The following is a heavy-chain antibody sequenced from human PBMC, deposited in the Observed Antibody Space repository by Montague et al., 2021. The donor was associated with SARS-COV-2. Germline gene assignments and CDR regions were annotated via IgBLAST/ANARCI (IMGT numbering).Heavy chain of an antibody. CDR1: GFTFDDYG. J-gene: IGHJ6*02. D-gene: IGHD3-10*01. CDR2: INWNGGST. CDR3: ARFLLWFGELDYCYGMDV. V-gene: IGHV3-20*04. Sequence: SLRLSCAASGFTFDDYGMSWVRQAPGKGLEWVSGINWNGGSTGYADSVKGRFTISRDNAKNSLYLQMNSLRAEDTALYYCARFLLWFGELDYCYGMDVWGQGTTVTVSS.